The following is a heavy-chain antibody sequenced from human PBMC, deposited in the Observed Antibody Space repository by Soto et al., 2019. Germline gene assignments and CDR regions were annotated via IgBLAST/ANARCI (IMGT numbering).Heavy chain of an antibody. CDR3: ASHYRRRGWEWATEPLFDY. D-gene: IGHD6-19*01. CDR1: GGSISSYY. V-gene: IGHV4-59*01. CDR2: IYYSGST. J-gene: IGHJ4*02. Sequence: SETLSLTCTVSGGSISSYYWGWIRQPPGKGLEWIGYIYYSGSTNYKPSLKSRVTISVDMSKNQFSLKLSSVTAADTAVYYCASHYRRRGWEWATEPLFDYWGQGTLVT.